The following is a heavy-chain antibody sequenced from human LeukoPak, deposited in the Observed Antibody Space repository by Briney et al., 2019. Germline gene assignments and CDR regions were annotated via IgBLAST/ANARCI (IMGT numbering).Heavy chain of an antibody. J-gene: IGHJ4*02. CDR2: ISYSGTT. D-gene: IGHD2-2*01. CDR1: GGSISSYH. Sequence: TSETLSLTCTVSGGSISSYHWSWIRQSPGKGLEWIGYISYSGTTKYNPSLNSRATILLDTTKNQFSLKLSSVTPADTAVYYCARGGGCRTTSCDFDYWGQGTLVTVSS. CDR3: ARGGGCRTTSCDFDY. V-gene: IGHV4-59*01.